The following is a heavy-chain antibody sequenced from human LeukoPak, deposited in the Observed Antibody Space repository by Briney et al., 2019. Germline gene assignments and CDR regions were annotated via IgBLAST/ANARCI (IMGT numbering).Heavy chain of an antibody. CDR3: ARSHPPSMVRGVIIVGDYMDV. Sequence: SETLSLTCAVYGGSFSGYYWSWIRQPPGKGLEWIGEINHSGSTNYNPSLKSRVTISVDTSKNQFSLKLSSVTAADTAVYYCARSHPPSMVRGVIIVGDYMDVWGKGTTVTISS. CDR2: INHSGST. CDR1: GGSFSGYY. J-gene: IGHJ6*03. V-gene: IGHV4-34*01. D-gene: IGHD3-10*01.